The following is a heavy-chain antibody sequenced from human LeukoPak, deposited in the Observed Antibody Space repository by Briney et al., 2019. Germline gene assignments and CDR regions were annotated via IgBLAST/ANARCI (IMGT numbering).Heavy chain of an antibody. V-gene: IGHV4-34*01. CDR2: INHSGST. J-gene: IGHJ4*02. CDR1: GGSFSGYY. D-gene: IGHD3-10*01. Sequence: PSETLSLTCAVYGGSFSGYYWSWIRQPPGKGLEWIGEINHSGSTNYNPSLKSRVTISVDTSKNQFSLKLSSVTAADTAVYYCARGGRLWFGARPFDYWGQGTLVTVSS. CDR3: ARGGRLWFGARPFDY.